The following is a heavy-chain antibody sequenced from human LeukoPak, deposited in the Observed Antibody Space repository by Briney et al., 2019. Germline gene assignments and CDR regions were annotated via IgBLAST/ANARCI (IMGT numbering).Heavy chain of an antibody. V-gene: IGHV1-3*01. CDR2: INAGNGNT. J-gene: IGHJ3*02. CDR1: GYTFTSYA. D-gene: IGHD1-26*01. CDR3: ARSGLEGDAFDI. Sequence: ASVKVSSKASGYTFTSYAMHWVRQAPGQRLEWMGWINAGNGNTKYSQKFQGRVTITRDTSASTAYMELSSLRSEDTAVYYCARSGLEGDAFDIWGQGTMVTVSS.